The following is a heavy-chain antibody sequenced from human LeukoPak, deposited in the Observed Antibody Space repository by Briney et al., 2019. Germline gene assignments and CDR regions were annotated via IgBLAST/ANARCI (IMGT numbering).Heavy chain of an antibody. CDR3: ARDRGGDTAMMG. Sequence: ASVKVSCEAPGYTFTSYYIHWVRQAPGQGLEWMGIIYPSGGSTSYAQKFQDRVTMTTDTSTSTVYMELSNLRSEDTAVYYCARDRGGDTAMMGWGQGTLITVSS. CDR2: IYPSGGST. CDR1: GYTFTSYY. D-gene: IGHD5-18*01. J-gene: IGHJ4*02. V-gene: IGHV1-46*01.